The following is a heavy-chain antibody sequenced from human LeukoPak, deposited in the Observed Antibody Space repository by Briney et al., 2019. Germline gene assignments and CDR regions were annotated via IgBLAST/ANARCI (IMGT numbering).Heavy chain of an antibody. CDR2: ISSSSSYI. CDR1: GFTFSSYS. V-gene: IGHV3-21*01. CDR3: ARCPHVQYQLPYY. Sequence: SGGSLRLSCAASGFTFSSYSMNWVRQAPGKGLEWVSSISSSSSYIYYADSVKGRFTISRDNAKNSLYLQMNSLRAEDTAVYYCARCPHVQYQLPYYWGQGTLVTVSS. J-gene: IGHJ4*02. D-gene: IGHD2-2*01.